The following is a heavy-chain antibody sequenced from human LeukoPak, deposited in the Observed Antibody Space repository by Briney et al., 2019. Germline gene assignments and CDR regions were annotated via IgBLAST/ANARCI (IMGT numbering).Heavy chain of an antibody. CDR1: GFTFSDHY. D-gene: IGHD1-26*01. J-gene: IGHJ4*02. Sequence: QAGGSLRVSCAASGFTFSDHYMDWVRQAPGKGLEWVGRSRNKANSYSTEYAASVKGRFTISRDDSENSLYLQMNSLITEDTAVYYCTRLSLKYSSDYWGQGTLVTLSS. CDR3: TRLSLKYSSDY. CDR2: SRNKANSYST. V-gene: IGHV3-72*01.